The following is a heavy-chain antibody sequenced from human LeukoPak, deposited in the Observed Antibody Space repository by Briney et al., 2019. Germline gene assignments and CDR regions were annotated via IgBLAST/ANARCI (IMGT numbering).Heavy chain of an antibody. J-gene: IGHJ5*02. CDR1: GGSISSSSYY. Sequence: PSETLSLTCTVSGGSISSSSYYWAWLRQPPGKGLEWIGTIYYSGSTYYNPSLKSRVTMSADTSKNQFSLKLSSVTAADTAVYYCARDPSRYDLYNWFDPWGQGTLVTVSS. CDR3: ARDPSRYDLYNWFDP. D-gene: IGHD3-3*01. CDR2: IYYSGST. V-gene: IGHV4-39*07.